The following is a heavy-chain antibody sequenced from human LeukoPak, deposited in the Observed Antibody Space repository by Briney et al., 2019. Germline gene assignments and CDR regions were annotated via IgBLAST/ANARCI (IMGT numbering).Heavy chain of an antibody. J-gene: IGHJ4*02. CDR3: ATPLIETYYYGSGSYSDY. V-gene: IGHV1-69*13. CDR2: IIPIFGTA. Sequence: ASVKVSCKASGGTFSSYAISWVRQAPGQGLEWMGGIIPIFGTANYAQKFQGRVTITADESTSTAYMELSSLRSEDTAVYYCATPLIETYYYGSGSYSDYWGQGTLVTVSS. D-gene: IGHD3-10*01. CDR1: GGTFSSYA.